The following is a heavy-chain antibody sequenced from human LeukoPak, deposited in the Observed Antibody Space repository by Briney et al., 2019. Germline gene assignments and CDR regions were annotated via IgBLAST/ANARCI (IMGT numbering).Heavy chain of an antibody. CDR1: GGTFSSYA. CDR3: ASEKTYCSSTSCPYNWFDP. CDR2: IIPIFGKA. J-gene: IGHJ5*02. V-gene: IGHV1-69*01. D-gene: IGHD2-2*01. Sequence: SVKVSCKSSGGTFSSYAISWVRHAPGQGLEWMGVIIPIFGKANYAQKFQGRVTITADESTSTAYMELSSLRSEDTAVYYCASEKTYCSSTSCPYNWFDPWGQGTLVTVSS.